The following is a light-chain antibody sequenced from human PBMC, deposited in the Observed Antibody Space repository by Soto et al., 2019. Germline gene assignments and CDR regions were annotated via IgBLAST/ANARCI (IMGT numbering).Light chain of an antibody. CDR3: EAWDGSLNVVL. Sequence: QAVVTQPPSASGTPGQRVTIYCSGSNSNIGTNTVNWYQHLPGSAPKLLIYSNNQRPSGVSDLFSGSKSGTSASLAISGLQPDDDADYYCEAWDGSLNVVLFGGGTKLTVL. CDR2: SNN. J-gene: IGLJ2*01. CDR1: NSNIGTNT. V-gene: IGLV1-44*01.